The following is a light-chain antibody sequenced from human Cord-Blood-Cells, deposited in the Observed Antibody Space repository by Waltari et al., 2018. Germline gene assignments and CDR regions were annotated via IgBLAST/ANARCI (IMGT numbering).Light chain of an antibody. CDR2: AAS. CDR3: QQRSNWPQGLT. J-gene: IGKJ3*01. Sequence: DIQMTQSPSSLSASVGARVTITCRASQSSSSYLNWYQQKPGKAPKLLIYAASSLQSGVPSRFSGSGSGTDFTLTISSLQPEDFAVYYCQQRSNWPQGLTFGPGTKVDIK. V-gene: IGKV1-39*01. CDR1: QSSSSY.